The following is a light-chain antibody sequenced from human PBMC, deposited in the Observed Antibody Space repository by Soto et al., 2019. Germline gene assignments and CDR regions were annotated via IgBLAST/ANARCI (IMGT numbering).Light chain of an antibody. CDR3: KQSYSTPLT. V-gene: IGKV1-39*01. CDR1: QSISSY. Sequence: LQIPQSPSCLCACVGPRATIPFRPRQSISSYLNWYQQKPEKAPKLLIYAASSLQSGVPSRFSGSGSGTDFTLTISSLQTEDFATYYCKQSYSTPLTFGGGTKVDIK. CDR2: AAS. J-gene: IGKJ4*01.